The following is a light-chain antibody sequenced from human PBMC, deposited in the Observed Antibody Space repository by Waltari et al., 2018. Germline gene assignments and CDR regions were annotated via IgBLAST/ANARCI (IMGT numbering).Light chain of an antibody. CDR2: AAS. Sequence: DIQMTQSPSSLSASIGDRVTTTCRASQSVSTYLNWYQQKPGKAPKLLIYAASSLLSGVPSRFSGSASGTDFTLTISNLQPEDVATYYCQQGYSTPGSFGQGTKLEIK. V-gene: IGKV1-39*01. J-gene: IGKJ2*03. CDR1: QSVSTY. CDR3: QQGYSTPGS.